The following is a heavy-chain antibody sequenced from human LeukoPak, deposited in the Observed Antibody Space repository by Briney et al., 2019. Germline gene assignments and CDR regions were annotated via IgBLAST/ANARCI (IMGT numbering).Heavy chain of an antibody. CDR2: IIPIFGTE. Sequence: GSSVKFSCKASGGTFNNYAISWVRQAPGQGLEWMGGIIPIFGTENYAQKFQGRVTITTDESTSTAYMELSSLRSEDAAVYYCARSDVDLVAKILAFGIWGQGTVVTVSS. CDR1: GGTFNNYA. J-gene: IGHJ3*02. D-gene: IGHD5-12*01. V-gene: IGHV1-69*05. CDR3: ARSDVDLVAKILAFGI.